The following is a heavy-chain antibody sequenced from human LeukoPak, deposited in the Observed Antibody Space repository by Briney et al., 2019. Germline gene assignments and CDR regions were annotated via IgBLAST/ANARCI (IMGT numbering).Heavy chain of an antibody. V-gene: IGHV4-39*01. J-gene: IGHJ4*01. CDR3: ARNNAMVRGALDY. CDR2: LYNSAST. CDR1: GGSMISSSNYYY. D-gene: IGHD3-10*01. Sequence: SETLSLTCSVSGGSMISSSNYYYWGWIRRPPGKGLEWLGSLYNSASTYYNPSFKSRLSISIDTSKSQFSLRLTSVTVADTAVYYCARNNAMVRGALDYWGQGIMVTVSS.